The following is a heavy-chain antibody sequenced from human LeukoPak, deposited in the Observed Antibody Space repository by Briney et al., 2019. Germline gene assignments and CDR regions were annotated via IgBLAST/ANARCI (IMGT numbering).Heavy chain of an antibody. CDR3: ARALYYYDSSGIP. Sequence: SETLSLTCAVYGGSFSGYYWSWIRQPPGKGLEWIGEINHSGSTNYNPSLKSRVTISVDTSKNQFSLQLSSVTAADTAVYYCARALYYYDSSGIPWGQGTLVTVSS. J-gene: IGHJ5*02. D-gene: IGHD3-22*01. CDR1: GGSFSGYY. CDR2: INHSGST. V-gene: IGHV4-34*01.